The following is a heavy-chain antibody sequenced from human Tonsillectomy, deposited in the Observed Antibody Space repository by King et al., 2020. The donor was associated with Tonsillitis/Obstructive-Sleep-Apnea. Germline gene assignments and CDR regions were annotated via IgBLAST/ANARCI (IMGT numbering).Heavy chain of an antibody. CDR1: GYTFTGYY. D-gene: IGHD3-3*01. CDR2: INPNSGGT. CDR3: ARDQGYDFWSGYELDP. Sequence: QVQLVESGAEVKKPGASVKVSCKASGYTFTGYYMHWVRQAPGQGLEWMGRINPNSGGTNYAQKFQGRVTMTGDTSISTAYMELSRLRSDDTAVYYCARDQGYDFWSGYELDPWGQGTLVTVSS. V-gene: IGHV1-2*06. J-gene: IGHJ5*02.